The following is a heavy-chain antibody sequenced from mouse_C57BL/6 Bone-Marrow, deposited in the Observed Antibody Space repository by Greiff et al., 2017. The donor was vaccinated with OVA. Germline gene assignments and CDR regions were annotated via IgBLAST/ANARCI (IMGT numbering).Heavy chain of an antibody. CDR1: GFTFNTYA. CDR2: IRSKSSNYAT. V-gene: IGHV10-3*01. D-gene: IGHD1-1*01. Sequence: EVHLVESGGGLVQPKGSLKLSCAASGFTFNTYAMHWVRQAPGKGLEWVARIRSKSSNYATYYADSVKDRFTISRDDSQSMLYLQMNNLKAEDTAMYYCAGIITTVVEGAMDYWGQGTSVTVSS. J-gene: IGHJ4*01. CDR3: AGIITTVVEGAMDY.